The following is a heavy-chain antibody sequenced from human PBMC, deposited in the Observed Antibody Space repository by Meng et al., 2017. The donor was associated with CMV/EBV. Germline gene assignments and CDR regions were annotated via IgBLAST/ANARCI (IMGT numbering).Heavy chain of an antibody. CDR1: GFTFSDYY. J-gene: IGHJ4*02. CDR2: ISSSSSYT. V-gene: IGHV3-11*05. Sequence: QVALVESGGGLGKPGGSLRLSCAASGFTFSDYYMSWIRQAPGKGLEWVSYISSSSSYTNYADSVKGRFTISRDNAKNSLYLQMNSLRAEDTAVYYCARDRTGYPFDYWGQGTLVTVSS. CDR3: ARDRTGYPFDY. D-gene: IGHD3/OR15-3a*01.